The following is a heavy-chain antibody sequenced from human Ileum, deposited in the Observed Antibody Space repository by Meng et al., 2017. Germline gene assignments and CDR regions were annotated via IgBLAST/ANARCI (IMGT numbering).Heavy chain of an antibody. D-gene: IGHD2-2*01. CDR2: IHYTGST. CDR1: GGSISSAAYY. V-gene: IGHV4-31*03. Sequence: QVQLQESGPGLVKASQTLSRTCTVSGGSISSAAYYWTWIRQHPAKGLEWIGYIHYTGSTSYNPSLESRTSTSIDTSNNQFSLKVTSVTAADTAVYYCARGVSAAGLFDNWGPGTLVTVSS. J-gene: IGHJ4*02. CDR3: ARGVSAAGLFDN.